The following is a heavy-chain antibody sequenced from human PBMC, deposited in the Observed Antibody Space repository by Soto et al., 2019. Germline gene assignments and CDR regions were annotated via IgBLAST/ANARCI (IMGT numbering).Heavy chain of an antibody. CDR2: ISAYNGNT. J-gene: IGHJ4*02. CDR1: GYTFSSYG. V-gene: IGHV1-18*01. CDR3: ARAYFYDSSGPSDY. Sequence: ASVKVSCKASGYTFSSYGISWVRQAPGQGLEWMGWISAYNGNTNYAQKLQGRVTLTTDTSTSTAYMELRSLRSDDTAVYYCARAYFYDSSGPSDYWGQGTPVTV. D-gene: IGHD3-22*01.